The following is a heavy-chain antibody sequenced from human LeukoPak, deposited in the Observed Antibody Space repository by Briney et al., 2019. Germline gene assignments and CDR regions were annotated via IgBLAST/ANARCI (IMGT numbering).Heavy chain of an antibody. J-gene: IGHJ4*02. Sequence: GGSLRLSCAASGFTFSSYNMHWVRQGPGKGLEWVSSISGSSSYIYYADSVKGRFSISRDNAKNSLYLQMNSLRGEDTAVYYCARDHDYWSVSDYWGQGNLITVSS. V-gene: IGHV3-21*01. D-gene: IGHD3-3*01. CDR3: ARDHDYWSVSDY. CDR2: ISGSSSYI. CDR1: GFTFSSYN.